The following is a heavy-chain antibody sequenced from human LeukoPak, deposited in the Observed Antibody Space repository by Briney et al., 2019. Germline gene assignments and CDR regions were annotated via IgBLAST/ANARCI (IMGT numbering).Heavy chain of an antibody. CDR1: GYTFTNYA. D-gene: IGHD3-9*01. CDR3: ARDETYFDPDPATGRAFDI. V-gene: IGHV1-3*01. CDR2: INAGNGNT. Sequence: ASVKVSCKASGYTFTNYAMHWVRQAPGQRPEWMGWINAGNGNTKYSQEFQGRVTVTRDTSASTAYMELSSLRFDDTGVYYCARDETYFDPDPATGRAFDIWGQGTMVTVSS. J-gene: IGHJ3*02.